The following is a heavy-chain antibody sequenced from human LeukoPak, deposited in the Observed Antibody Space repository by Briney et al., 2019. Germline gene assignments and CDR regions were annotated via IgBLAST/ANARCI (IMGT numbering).Heavy chain of an antibody. Sequence: GGSLRLSCAASGFTFDDYAMHWVRQAPGKGLEWVSGISWNSGSIGYADSVKGRFTISRDNSKNTLYLQMNSLRAEDTAVYYCAKDPRARYYGSGQGTWGQGTLVTVSS. V-gene: IGHV3-9*01. J-gene: IGHJ4*02. CDR3: AKDPRARYYGSGQGT. D-gene: IGHD3-10*01. CDR2: ISWNSGSI. CDR1: GFTFDDYA.